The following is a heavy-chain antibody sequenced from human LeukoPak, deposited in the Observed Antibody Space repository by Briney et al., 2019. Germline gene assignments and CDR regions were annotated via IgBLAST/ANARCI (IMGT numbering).Heavy chain of an antibody. Sequence: ASVKVSCKASGYTFTGYYMHWVRQAPGQGLEWMGWINPNSGGTNYAQKFQGRVTMTRDTSISTAYMELSRLRSDDTAVYYCARERFLEWLLEVNWFDPWGQGTLVTVSS. J-gene: IGHJ5*02. D-gene: IGHD3-3*01. CDR1: GYTFTGYY. CDR2: INPNSGGT. CDR3: ARERFLEWLLEVNWFDP. V-gene: IGHV1-2*02.